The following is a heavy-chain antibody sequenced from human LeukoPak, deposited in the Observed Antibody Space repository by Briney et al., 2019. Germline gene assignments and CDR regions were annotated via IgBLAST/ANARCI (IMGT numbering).Heavy chain of an antibody. D-gene: IGHD4-17*01. V-gene: IGHV4-39*07. CDR1: GDSITSDGYF. CDR2: INYSGQT. J-gene: IGHJ4*02. CDR3: ASVDYGDSRSGY. Sequence: KPSETLSLTCSVSGDSITSDGYFWGWIRQPPGKGLEWIAIINYSGQTFYNPSLLSRVTISVDTSKNHVSLKLSSVTAADTAVYYCASVDYGDSRSGYWGQGTLVTVSS.